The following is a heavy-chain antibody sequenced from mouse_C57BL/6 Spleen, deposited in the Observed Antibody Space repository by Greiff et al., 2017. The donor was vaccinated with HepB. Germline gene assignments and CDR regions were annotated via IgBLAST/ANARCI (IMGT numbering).Heavy chain of an antibody. Sequence: DVHLVESGEGLVKPGGSLKLSCAASGFTFSSYAMSWVRQTPEKRLEWVAYISSGGDYIYYADTVKGRFTISRDNARNTLYLQMSSLKSEDTAMYYCTRDNGSAWFAYWGQGTLVTVSA. CDR2: ISSGGDYI. CDR1: GFTFSSYA. D-gene: IGHD3-1*01. J-gene: IGHJ3*01. V-gene: IGHV5-9-1*02. CDR3: TRDNGSAWFAY.